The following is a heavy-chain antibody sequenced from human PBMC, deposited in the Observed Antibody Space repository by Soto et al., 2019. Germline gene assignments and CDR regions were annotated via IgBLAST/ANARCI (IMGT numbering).Heavy chain of an antibody. V-gene: IGHV1-69*13. CDR1: GGTFSSYA. J-gene: IGHJ4*02. CDR3: ASPERYYQPLLIY. Sequence: VASVKVSCKASGGTFSSYAISWVRQAPGQGLEWMGGIIPIFGTANYAQKFQGRVTITADESTSTAYMELSSLRSEDTAVYYCASPERYYQPLLIYWGQGTLGTVSS. CDR2: IIPIFGTA. D-gene: IGHD3-9*01.